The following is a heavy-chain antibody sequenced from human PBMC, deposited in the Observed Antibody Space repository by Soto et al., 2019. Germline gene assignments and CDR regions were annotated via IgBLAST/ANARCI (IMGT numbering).Heavy chain of an antibody. D-gene: IGHD3-3*01. CDR1: GFTFSSYE. J-gene: IGHJ6*03. CDR3: ARFPIHTIFGVVGVYYYYMNV. Sequence: GGSLRLSCAASGFTFSSYEMNWVRQAPGKGLEWVSYISSSGSTIYYADSVKGRFTISRDNAKNSLYLQMNSLRAEDTAVYYCARFPIHTIFGVVGVYYYYMNVWGKGTTVTVSS. V-gene: IGHV3-48*03. CDR2: ISSSGSTI.